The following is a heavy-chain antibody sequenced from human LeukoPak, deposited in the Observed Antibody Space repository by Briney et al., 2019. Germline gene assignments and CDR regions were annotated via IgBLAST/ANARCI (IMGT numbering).Heavy chain of an antibody. Sequence: ASVKVSCKASGYTFTIYGISWVRQAPGQGLEWMGWISAYNGNTNYAQKLQGRVTMTTDTSTSTAYMELRSLRSDDTAVYYCARGGPYSSGWYPEWFDPWGQGTLVTVSS. D-gene: IGHD6-19*01. J-gene: IGHJ5*02. CDR2: ISAYNGNT. CDR1: GYTFTIYG. V-gene: IGHV1-18*01. CDR3: ARGGPYSSGWYPEWFDP.